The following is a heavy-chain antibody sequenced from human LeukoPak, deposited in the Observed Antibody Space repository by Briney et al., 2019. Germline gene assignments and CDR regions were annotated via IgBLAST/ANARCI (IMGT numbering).Heavy chain of an antibody. CDR2: IYYSGST. CDR1: GGSISSYY. Sequence: SETLSLTCTVSGGSISSYYWNWVRQPPGKGLEWIGNIYYSGSTNYNPSLKSRVTISLDTSKFQFSPRLNSVTAADTAVYYCARADPNASGYFYRFNWFDPWGQGTLVTVSS. CDR3: ARADPNASGYFYRFNWFDP. J-gene: IGHJ5*02. D-gene: IGHD3-10*01. V-gene: IGHV4-59*01.